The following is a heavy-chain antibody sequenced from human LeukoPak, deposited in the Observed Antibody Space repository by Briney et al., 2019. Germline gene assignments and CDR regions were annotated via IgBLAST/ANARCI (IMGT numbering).Heavy chain of an antibody. D-gene: IGHD1-1*01. V-gene: IGHV3-23*01. CDR2: ISGSGGST. J-gene: IGHJ4*02. CDR3: AKAPNWNDGPLYYFDY. Sequence: PGGSLRLSCAASGFTFSSYAMSWVRQAPGKGLEWVSAISGSGGSTYSADPVKGRFTFSRDNSKNTLYLQMNSLRAEDTAVYYCAKAPNWNDGPLYYFDYWGQGTLVTVSS. CDR1: GFTFSSYA.